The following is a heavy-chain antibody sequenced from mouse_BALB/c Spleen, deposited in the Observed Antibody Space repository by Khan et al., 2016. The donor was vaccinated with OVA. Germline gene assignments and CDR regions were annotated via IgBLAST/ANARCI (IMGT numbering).Heavy chain of an antibody. J-gene: IGHJ3*01. CDR3: ARHLTGSFAY. CDR1: GFTFSTYA. Sequence: EVELVESGGDLVKPGGSLRLSCAASGFTFSTYAMSWVRQPPDKRLEWVANINSDGYYTYYPDTVKGRFTISRNNAENTLYLQMSSLKSEETAIYYYARHLTGSFAYWGQGTLVTVSA. V-gene: IGHV5-6*01. CDR2: INSDGYYT. D-gene: IGHD4-1*01.